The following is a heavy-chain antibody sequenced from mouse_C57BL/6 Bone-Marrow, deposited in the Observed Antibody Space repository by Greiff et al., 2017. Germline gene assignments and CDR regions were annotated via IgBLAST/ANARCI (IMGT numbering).Heavy chain of an antibody. CDR1: GYTFTGYW. Sequence: QVQLQQSGAELMKPGASVKLSCKATGYTFTGYWIEWVKQRPGHGLEWIGEILPGSGTTNYNEKFKGKATFTADTSSNTAYMQLSSLTTEDSAIYYCTRSYYDDDRAHWFAYWGQGTLVTVSA. D-gene: IGHD2-4*01. CDR2: ILPGSGTT. V-gene: IGHV1-9*01. CDR3: TRSYYDDDRAHWFAY. J-gene: IGHJ3*01.